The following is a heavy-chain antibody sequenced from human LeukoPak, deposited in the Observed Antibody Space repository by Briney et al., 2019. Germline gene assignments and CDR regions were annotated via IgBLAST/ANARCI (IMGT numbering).Heavy chain of an antibody. CDR3: AKDQGYFDFWSGSHY. J-gene: IGHJ4*02. V-gene: IGHV3-23*01. D-gene: IGHD3-3*01. Sequence: PGRSLRLSCVASGFTFANYAMSWVRQAPGKGLEWVSAISGSGGSTYYADSVKGRFTISRDNSKNTLYLQMNSLRAEDTAVYYCAKDQGYFDFWSGSHYWGQGTLVTVSS. CDR1: GFTFANYA. CDR2: ISGSGGST.